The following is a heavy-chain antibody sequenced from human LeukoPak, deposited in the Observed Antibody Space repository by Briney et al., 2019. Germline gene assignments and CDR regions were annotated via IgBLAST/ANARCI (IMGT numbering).Heavy chain of an antibody. D-gene: IGHD2-8*01. CDR2: IYYSGSN. J-gene: IGHJ6*03. Sequence: KPAETLSLTCAVYGGSFSGYDWSWVRQPPGKGLEWVGSIYYSGSNYYNLALKRGGTISVETSKNQFSLKLSSVTAAHTAVYYSARHAMVRHYYYYMDVWGRGTTVTVSS. CDR1: GGSFSGYD. V-gene: IGHV4-34*01. CDR3: ARHAMVRHYYYYMDV.